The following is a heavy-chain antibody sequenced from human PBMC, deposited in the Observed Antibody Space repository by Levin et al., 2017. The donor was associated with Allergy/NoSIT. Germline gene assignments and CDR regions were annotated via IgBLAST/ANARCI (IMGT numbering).Heavy chain of an antibody. J-gene: IGHJ6*02. CDR3: VLIAAAGEGGMDV. D-gene: IGHD6-13*01. Sequence: GGSLRLSCAASGFTFDDYAMHWVRQAPGKGLEWVSGISWNSGSIGYADSVKGRFTISRDNAKNSLYLQMNSLRPEDTALYYCVLIAAAGEGGMDVWGQGTTVTVSS. CDR2: ISWNSGSI. V-gene: IGHV3-9*01. CDR1: GFTFDDYA.